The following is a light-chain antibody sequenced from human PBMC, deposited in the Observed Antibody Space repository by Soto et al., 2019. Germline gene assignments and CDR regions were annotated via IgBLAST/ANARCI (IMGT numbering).Light chain of an antibody. CDR1: LNVNSY. CDR3: QQYDSSPRT. Sequence: VWTQSPATLTFSPGERATLSCRASLNVNSYLAWYQQKPGQAPRLLIYDASNRAAGIPDRFSGSGSGTDFTLTISRLEPEDFAVYWCQQYDSSPRTFGQGTKVDI. CDR2: DAS. V-gene: IGKV3-20*01. J-gene: IGKJ1*01.